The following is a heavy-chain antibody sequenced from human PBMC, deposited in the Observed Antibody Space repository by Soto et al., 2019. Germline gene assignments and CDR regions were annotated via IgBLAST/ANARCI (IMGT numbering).Heavy chain of an antibody. D-gene: IGHD2-21*01. CDR2: IYDSGST. CDR3: ARERVGIGGYYYYGMDV. Sequence: SETPSPTRTVSGGSISSSSFYWGWIRQPPGKGLEWIGSIYDSGSTYYNPSLKSRVTISVDTSKNQFSLKLSSVTAADTAVYYCARERVGIGGYYYYGMDVWGQGTTVTVSS. V-gene: IGHV4-39*02. CDR1: GGSISSSSFY. J-gene: IGHJ6*02.